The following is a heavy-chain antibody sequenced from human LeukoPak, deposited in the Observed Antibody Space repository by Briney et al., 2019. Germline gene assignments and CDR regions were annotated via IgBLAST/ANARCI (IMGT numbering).Heavy chain of an antibody. CDR2: ISGSGGST. CDR3: AKDHRDSLYDILTGTNDDYFDY. V-gene: IGHV3-23*01. CDR1: GFTFSSYA. Sequence: PGGSLRLSCAASGFTFSSYAMSWVRPAPGKGLEWVSAISGSGGSTYYADFVKGRFTISRDNSKNTLYLQMSSLRAEDTAVYYCAKDHRDSLYDILTGTNDDYFDYWGQGTLVTVSP. J-gene: IGHJ4*02. D-gene: IGHD3-9*01.